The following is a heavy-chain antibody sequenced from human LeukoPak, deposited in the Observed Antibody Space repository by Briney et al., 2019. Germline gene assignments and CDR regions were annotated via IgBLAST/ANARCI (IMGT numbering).Heavy chain of an antibody. D-gene: IGHD5-24*01. CDR1: GFXXXSYE. V-gene: IGHV3-48*03. CDR3: ARGRDGYLGAFDI. CDR2: ISSSGSTI. Sequence: SCAAXGFXXXSYEMNWVRQAPGKGLEWVSYISSSGSTIYYADSVKGRFTISRDNAKNSLYMQMNRLRGGDTAVYYCARGRDGYLGAFDIWGQGTMVTVSS. J-gene: IGHJ3*02.